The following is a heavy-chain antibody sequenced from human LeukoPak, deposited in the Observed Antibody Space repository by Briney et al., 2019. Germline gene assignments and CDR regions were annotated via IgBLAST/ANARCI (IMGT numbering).Heavy chain of an antibody. Sequence: SGPALVKPTQTLTLTCTFSGFSLSTSGMCVSWIRQPPGKALEWLARIDWDDDKYYSTSLKTRLTISKDTSKNQVVLTMTNMDPVDTATYYCARTTFYFDSSEYSYYYMDVWGKGTTVTISS. CDR3: ARTTFYFDSSEYSYYYMDV. J-gene: IGHJ6*03. V-gene: IGHV2-70*11. CDR2: IDWDDDK. D-gene: IGHD3-22*01. CDR1: GFSLSTSGMC.